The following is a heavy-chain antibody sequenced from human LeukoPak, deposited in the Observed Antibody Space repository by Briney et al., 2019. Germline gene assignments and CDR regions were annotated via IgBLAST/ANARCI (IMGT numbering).Heavy chain of an antibody. D-gene: IGHD6-19*01. V-gene: IGHV4-61*02. CDR3: ARDVAADKFDY. CDR2: IYTSGST. CDR1: GGSISSGSYY. Sequence: SQTLSLTCTVSGGSISSGSYYWSWIRQPAGKGLEWTGRIYTSGSTNYNPSLKSRVTISVDTSKNQFSLKLSSVTAADTAVYYCARDVAADKFDYWGRGTLVTVSS. J-gene: IGHJ4*02.